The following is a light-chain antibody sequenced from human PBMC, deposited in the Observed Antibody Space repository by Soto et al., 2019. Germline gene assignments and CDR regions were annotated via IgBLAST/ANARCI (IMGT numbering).Light chain of an antibody. CDR2: ADN. CDR1: SSNIGAGYA. V-gene: IGLV1-40*01. J-gene: IGLJ2*01. CDR3: QSFDSSLSGRVV. Sequence: QPVLTQPPSVSGAPGQRVTLSCTGSSSNIGAGYAVNWYQQLPGAAPKLLISADNNRPSGVPDRFSGSKSGTSASLAITGLQEEDEADCYCQSFDSSLSGRVVFGGGTKVTVL.